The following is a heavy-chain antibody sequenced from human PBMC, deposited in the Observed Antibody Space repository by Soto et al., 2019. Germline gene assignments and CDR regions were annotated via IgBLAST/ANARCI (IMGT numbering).Heavy chain of an antibody. J-gene: IGHJ3*02. CDR3: AREEKQISGGAFDI. CDR1: GFTFSSYW. V-gene: IGHV3-7*01. Sequence: EVQLVESGGGLVQPGGSLRLSCAASGFTFSSYWMSWVRQAPGKGLEWVANIKQDGSEKYYVDSVKGRFTISRDNAKNSLYLQMNSLRAEDTAVYYCAREEKQISGGAFDIWGQGTMVTVSS. D-gene: IGHD3-10*01. CDR2: IKQDGSEK.